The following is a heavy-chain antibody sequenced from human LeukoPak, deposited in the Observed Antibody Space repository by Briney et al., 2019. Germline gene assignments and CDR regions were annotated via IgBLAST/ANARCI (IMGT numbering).Heavy chain of an antibody. D-gene: IGHD6-13*01. J-gene: IGHJ6*02. V-gene: IGHV1-18*01. CDR1: GYTFTSYG. CDR3: ARGDSSSWYPYYYYYGMDV. Sequence: ASVKVSCKASGYTFTSYGISWVRQAPGQGLEWMGWISAYNGNTNYAQKLQGRVTMTTDTSTSTAYMKLRSLRSDDTAVYYCARGDSSSWYPYYYYYGMDVWGQGTTVTVSS. CDR2: ISAYNGNT.